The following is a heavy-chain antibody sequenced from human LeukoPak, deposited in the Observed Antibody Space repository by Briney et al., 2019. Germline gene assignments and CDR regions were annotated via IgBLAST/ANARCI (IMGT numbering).Heavy chain of an antibody. CDR1: GYSFTSYD. J-gene: IGHJ5*02. CDR2: MNPNSGHT. D-gene: IGHD6-19*01. Sequence: ASVKVSCKASGYSFTSYDIHWVRQAAGHGLEWMGWMNPNSGHTGHAQKFQGRVTMTGDTSMTTAYMELRGLTFEDTAMYYCARGPALHSKWVGGRWFDPWGQGTLVTVSA. V-gene: IGHV1-8*01. CDR3: ARGPALHSKWVGGRWFDP.